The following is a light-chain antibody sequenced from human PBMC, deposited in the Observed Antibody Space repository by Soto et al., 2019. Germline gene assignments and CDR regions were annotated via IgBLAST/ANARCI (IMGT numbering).Light chain of an antibody. Sequence: EIVLTQSPATLSLSPGERATLSCRASQSIGSFLAWYQHKPGQPPSLLIYDASYRATGIPPRFSGSGTGTVFTLSISSLEPEDFAVYYCQQRSNWPPTFGQGTKLEIK. J-gene: IGKJ2*01. CDR2: DAS. CDR3: QQRSNWPPT. CDR1: QSIGSF. V-gene: IGKV3-11*01.